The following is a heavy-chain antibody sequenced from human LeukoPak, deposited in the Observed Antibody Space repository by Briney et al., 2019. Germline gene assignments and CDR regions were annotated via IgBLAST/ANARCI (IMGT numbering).Heavy chain of an antibody. D-gene: IGHD3-10*01. Sequence: GASVKVSCKASGYTFINYYVHWLRQAPGQGLEWMGIINPSGGTTTYAQKIQGRVTLTRDTSTSTVYMELSSLRSDDTSVYYCAREGYGSGRRLGMDVWGQGTTVTVSS. V-gene: IGHV1-46*01. CDR3: AREGYGSGRRLGMDV. J-gene: IGHJ6*02. CDR1: GYTFINYY. CDR2: INPSGGTT.